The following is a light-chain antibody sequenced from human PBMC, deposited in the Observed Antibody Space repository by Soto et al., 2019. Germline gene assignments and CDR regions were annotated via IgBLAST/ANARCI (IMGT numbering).Light chain of an antibody. CDR1: QSVSSN. Sequence: EIVMTQSPATLSVSPGERATLSCRASQSVSSNFAWYQQKPGQAPRLVIYGASTRATGFPARFSGSGSGTEFTLTMSSLQSEDFAVYYCQQYNDWPPLTFGGGTKVEIK. CDR3: QQYNDWPPLT. V-gene: IGKV3-15*01. CDR2: GAS. J-gene: IGKJ4*01.